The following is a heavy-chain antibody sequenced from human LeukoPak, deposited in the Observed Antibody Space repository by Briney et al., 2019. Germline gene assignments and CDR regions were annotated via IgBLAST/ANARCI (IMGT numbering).Heavy chain of an antibody. CDR2: IRYDGSNK. V-gene: IGHV3-30*02. CDR1: GFTVSGNY. CDR3: AKDASENGDYVGHFDY. D-gene: IGHD4-17*01. Sequence: QSGGSLRLSCAASGFTVSGNYMTWVRQAPGKGLEWVAFIRYDGSNKYYADSVKGRFTISRDNSKNTLYLQMNSLRAEDTAVYYCAKDASENGDYVGHFDYWGQGTLVTVSS. J-gene: IGHJ4*02.